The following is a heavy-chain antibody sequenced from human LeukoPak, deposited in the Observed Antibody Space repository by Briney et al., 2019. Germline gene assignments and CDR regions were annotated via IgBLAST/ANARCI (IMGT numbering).Heavy chain of an antibody. CDR2: ISAYNGNT. J-gene: IGHJ6*02. D-gene: IGHD3-3*01. CDR1: GYTFTSYG. Sequence: ASVKVSCKASGYTFTSYGISWVRQAPGQGLEWMGWISAYNGNTNYAQKLQGRVTMTTDTSTSTAYMELRSLRSDDTAVYYCARAELYGFWSGYIPRGYYYYYGMDVWGQGTTVTVSS. CDR3: ARAELYGFWSGYIPRGYYYYYGMDV. V-gene: IGHV1-18*01.